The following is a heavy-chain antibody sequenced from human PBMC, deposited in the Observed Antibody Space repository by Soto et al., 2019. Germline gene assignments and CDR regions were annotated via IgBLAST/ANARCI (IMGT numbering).Heavy chain of an antibody. CDR2: IYTSGST. CDR1: GGSISSYY. CDR3: ARVGVNYDFWSGDYTAPGRHGMDA. Sequence: SETQSLTCTVSGGSISSYYWSWIRQPAGKGLEWIGRIYTSGSTNYNPSLKSRVTMSVDTSKNQFSLKLSSVTAADTAVYYCARVGVNYDFWSGDYTAPGRHGMDAWGQAITVTGS. V-gene: IGHV4-4*07. J-gene: IGHJ6*02. D-gene: IGHD3-3*01.